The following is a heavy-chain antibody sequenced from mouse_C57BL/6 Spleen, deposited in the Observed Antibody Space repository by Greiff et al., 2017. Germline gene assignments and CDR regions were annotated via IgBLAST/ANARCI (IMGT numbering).Heavy chain of an antibody. CDR2: IYPSDSET. Sequence: QVQLQQSGAELVRPGSSVKLSCKASGYTFTSYWMDWVKQRPGQGLEWIGNIYPSDSETHYNQKFKDKATLTVDKSSSTAYMQLSSLKSEDSAVYYCARSDYSRYAMHYWGQGTSVTVSS. V-gene: IGHV1-61*01. CDR3: ARSDYSRYAMHY. CDR1: GYTFTSYW. J-gene: IGHJ4*01. D-gene: IGHD2-12*01.